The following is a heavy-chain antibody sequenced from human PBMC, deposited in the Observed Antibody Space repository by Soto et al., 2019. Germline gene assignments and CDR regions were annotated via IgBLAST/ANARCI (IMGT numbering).Heavy chain of an antibody. CDR1: GGPISGYY. D-gene: IGHD3-22*01. CDR2: IYFSGST. V-gene: IGHV4-59*01. CDR3: TTEAYDNSGSLAFDI. Sequence: SETLSLTCTVSGGPISGYYWSWIRQPPGKGLEWIGYIYFSGSTNYNPSLKSRVTISGDTSKNQFFLKFSSVISADTGVYYCTTEAYDNSGSLAFDIWGPGTLVT. J-gene: IGHJ3*02.